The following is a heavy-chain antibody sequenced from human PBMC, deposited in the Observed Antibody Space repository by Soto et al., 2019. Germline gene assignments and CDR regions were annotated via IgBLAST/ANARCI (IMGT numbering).Heavy chain of an antibody. CDR1: GGSMSGSSYL. D-gene: IGHD6-25*01. J-gene: IGHJ6*02. V-gene: IGHV4-39*01. Sequence: SETLSLTCTVSGGSMSGSSYLWGWIRQPPGKGPDWIGSISFSGSTYYNPSLKSRVTISVDTSENQFSVKLSSVTAADTAVYYCARASGRDGMDVWGQGTTVTVSS. CDR2: ISFSGST. CDR3: ARASGRDGMDV.